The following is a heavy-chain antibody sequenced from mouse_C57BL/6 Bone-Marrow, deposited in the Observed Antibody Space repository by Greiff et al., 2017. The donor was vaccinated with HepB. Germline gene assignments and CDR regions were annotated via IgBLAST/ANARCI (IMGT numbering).Heavy chain of an antibody. D-gene: IGHD2-4*01. CDR2: ISSGSSTI. CDR1: GFTFSDYG. J-gene: IGHJ3*01. Sequence: EVKLMESGGGLVKPGGSLKLSCAASGFTFSDYGMHWVRQAPEKGLEWVAYISSGSSTIYYADTVKGRFTISRDNAKNTLFLQMTSLRSEDTAMYYCARVDYDVFAYWGQGTLVTVSA. CDR3: ARVDYDVFAY. V-gene: IGHV5-17*01.